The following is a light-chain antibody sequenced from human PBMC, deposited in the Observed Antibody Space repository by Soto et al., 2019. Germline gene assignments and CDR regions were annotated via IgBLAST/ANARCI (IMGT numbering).Light chain of an antibody. CDR2: QAS. CDR1: QTVSSR. CDR3: QNYNSYPLT. J-gene: IGKJ4*01. V-gene: IGKV1-5*03. Sequence: DIQMTQSPSTLSASVGDRVTITCRASQTVSSRLAWYQQKPGKAPKLLIYQASTLETGVPSRFSGSGSGTEFTLTLAGLPPYYFATHYCQNYNSYPLTFGGGTKVDIK.